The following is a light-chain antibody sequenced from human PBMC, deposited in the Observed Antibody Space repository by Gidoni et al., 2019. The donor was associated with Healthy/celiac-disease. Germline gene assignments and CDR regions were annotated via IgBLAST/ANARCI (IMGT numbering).Light chain of an antibody. CDR2: AAS. CDR1: QDISDY. V-gene: IGKV1-9*01. J-gene: IGKJ4*01. CDR3: QQPNRFPLT. Sequence: DIQLTQSPSFLSGSVGDRVTIACRASQDISDYLAWYQQKPGQAPKLLIYAASTLQSGVPSRFSGSGSTTEFTLTISSLQPEDFATYYCQQPNRFPLTFGGGTRVEIK.